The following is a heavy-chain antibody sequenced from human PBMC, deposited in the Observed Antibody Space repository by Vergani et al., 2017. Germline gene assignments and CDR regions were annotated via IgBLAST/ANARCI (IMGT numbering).Heavy chain of an antibody. CDR2: IYYSGST. J-gene: IGHJ5*02. CDR3: ARDVSSYWNNWFDP. D-gene: IGHD6-6*01. V-gene: IGHV4-59*01. CDR1: GGSISSYY. Sequence: QVQLQESGPGLVKPSETLSLTCTVSGGSISSYYWSWIRQPPGKGLEWIGYIYYSGSTNYNPSLKSRVTISVDTSKNQFSLKLSSVTAADTAVYYCARDVSSYWNNWFDPWGQGTLVAVSS.